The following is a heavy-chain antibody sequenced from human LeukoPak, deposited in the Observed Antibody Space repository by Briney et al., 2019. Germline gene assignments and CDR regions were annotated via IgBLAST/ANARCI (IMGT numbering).Heavy chain of an antibody. V-gene: IGHV2-5*01. Sequence: SGPTLVKPTQTLTLTCSFSGFSLSTSGVGVGWIRQPPGKALEWLALIYWNDDKLYSPSLKSRVTITKDTSKKQVVLTMTNMDPVDTATYYCAHHYDSSGYYYSPMDVWGTGTTVTISS. CDR3: AHHYDSSGYYYSPMDV. CDR1: GFSLSTSGVG. D-gene: IGHD3-22*01. CDR2: IYWNDDK. J-gene: IGHJ6*03.